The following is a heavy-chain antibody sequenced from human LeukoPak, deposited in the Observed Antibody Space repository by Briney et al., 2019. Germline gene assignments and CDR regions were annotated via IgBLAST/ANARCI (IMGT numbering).Heavy chain of an antibody. CDR2: ISAYNGNT. Sequence: ASVKVSCKASGYTFTSYGISWVRQAPGQGLEWMGWISAYNGNTNYAQKLQGRVTMTTDTSTSTAYMELRSLRSDDTAVCYCARVYYDILTGYYPSDLDYWGQGTLVTVSS. CDR1: GYTFTSYG. V-gene: IGHV1-18*01. J-gene: IGHJ4*02. D-gene: IGHD3-9*01. CDR3: ARVYYDILTGYYPSDLDY.